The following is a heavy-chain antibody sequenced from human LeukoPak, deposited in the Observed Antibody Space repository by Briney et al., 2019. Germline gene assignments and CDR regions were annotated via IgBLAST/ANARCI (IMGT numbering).Heavy chain of an antibody. Sequence: PSETLSLTCTVSGGSISSSSYYWGWIRQPPGKGLEWIGSIYYSGSTYYNPSLKSRVTISVDTSKNQFSLKLSSVTAADTAVYYCARATIFPNWFDPWGQGTLVTVSS. CDR1: GGSISSSSYY. CDR3: ARATIFPNWFDP. D-gene: IGHD3-3*01. J-gene: IGHJ5*02. V-gene: IGHV4-39*01. CDR2: IYYSGST.